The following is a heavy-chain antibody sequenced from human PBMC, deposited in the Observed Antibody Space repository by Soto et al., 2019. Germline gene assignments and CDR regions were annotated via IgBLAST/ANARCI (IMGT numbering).Heavy chain of an antibody. V-gene: IGHV1-69*02. J-gene: IGHJ4*02. CDR2: IIPILGIA. Sequence: QVQLVQSGAEVKKPGSSVKVSCKASGGTFSSYTISWVRQAPGQGLEWMGRIIPILGIANYAQKFQGRVTITAYKSTSTAYMELSSLRSEDTAVYYCARGEKTGPHDYWGQGTLVTVSS. CDR1: GGTFSSYT. CDR3: ARGEKTGPHDY. D-gene: IGHD3-9*01.